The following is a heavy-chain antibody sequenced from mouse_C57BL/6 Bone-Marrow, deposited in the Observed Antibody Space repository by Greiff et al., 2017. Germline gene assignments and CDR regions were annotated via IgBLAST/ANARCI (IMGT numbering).Heavy chain of an antibody. CDR3: VRHYYGSSDVYAMDY. CDR1: GFSFNTYA. J-gene: IGHJ4*01. D-gene: IGHD1-1*01. V-gene: IGHV10-1*01. CDR2: IRSKSNNYAT. Sequence: EVQLVESGGGLVQPKGSLKLSCAASGFSFNTYAMNWVRQAPGKGLEWVARIRSKSNNYATYYADSVKDRFTISRDDSESMLYLQMNNLKTEDIAMYYCVRHYYGSSDVYAMDYWGQGTSVTVSS.